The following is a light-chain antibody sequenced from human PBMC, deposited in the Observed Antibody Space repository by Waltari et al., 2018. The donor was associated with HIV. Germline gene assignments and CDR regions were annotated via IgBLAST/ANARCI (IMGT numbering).Light chain of an antibody. Sequence: QSALTQPASVSGSPGPSLTISCTGTTSDLGGYNYVSWYQQHPGKAPKLLIYEVTHRPSGISYRFSGSKSGNTASMTISGLQAEDEADYYCSSYTTTTTILFGGGTKVTVL. CDR2: EVT. J-gene: IGLJ3*02. V-gene: IGLV2-14*01. CDR3: SSYTTTTTIL. CDR1: TSDLGGYNY.